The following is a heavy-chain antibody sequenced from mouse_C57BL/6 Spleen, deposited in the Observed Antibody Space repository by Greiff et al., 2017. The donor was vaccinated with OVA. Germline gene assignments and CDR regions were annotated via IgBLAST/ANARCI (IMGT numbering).Heavy chain of an antibody. CDR2: IDPSDSYS. V-gene: IGHV1-50*01. CDR3: ARWHYGDDGAAMDY. CDR1: GYTFTSYW. J-gene: IGHJ4*01. D-gene: IGHD2-2*01. Sequence: QVQLQQPGAELVKPGASVKLSCKASGYTFTSYWMQWVKQRPGQDLEWIGEIDPSDSYSNYNQKFKGKATLTVDTSSSTAYMQLSSLTSEDSAVYYGARWHYGDDGAAMDYGGQGTAVTVSS.